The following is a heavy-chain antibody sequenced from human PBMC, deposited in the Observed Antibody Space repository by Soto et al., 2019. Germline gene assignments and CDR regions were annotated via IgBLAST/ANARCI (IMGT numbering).Heavy chain of an antibody. CDR2: TYHSGSP. CDR1: GGSISSGGSS. D-gene: IGHD6-25*01. CDR3: PRAGGLGAAAVEY. V-gene: IGHV4-30-2*01. Sequence: QLQLQESGSGLVKPSQTLSLTCAVSGGSISSGGSSWSWIRQPPGKGLEWIGYTYHSGSPYYNPSIQSRXPXSXATXTTPCSLELRSVPAAATAVYYCPRAGGLGAAAVEYWGEGTLATPSS. J-gene: IGHJ4*02.